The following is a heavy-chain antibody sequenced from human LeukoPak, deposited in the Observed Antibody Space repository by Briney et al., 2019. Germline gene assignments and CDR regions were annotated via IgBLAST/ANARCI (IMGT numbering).Heavy chain of an antibody. CDR3: ARDLQRYSSSWYGFDP. Sequence: PGGSLRLSCAASGFTFSNAWMSWVRQAPGKGLEWVGRIKSKTDGGTTDYAAPVKGRFTISRDDSKNTLYLQMNSLRAEDTAVYYCARDLQRYSSSWYGFDPWGQGTLVTVSS. V-gene: IGHV3-15*01. CDR1: GFTFSNAW. D-gene: IGHD6-13*01. J-gene: IGHJ5*02. CDR2: IKSKTDGGTT.